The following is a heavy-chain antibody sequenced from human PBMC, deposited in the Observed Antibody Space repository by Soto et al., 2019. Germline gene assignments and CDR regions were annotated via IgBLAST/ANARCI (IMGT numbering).Heavy chain of an antibody. CDR1: GFTFSSYS. J-gene: IGHJ1*01. Sequence: GGSLRLSCAASGFTFSSYSMNWVRQAPGKGLEWVSYISSSSSTIYYADSVKGRFTISRDNARNSLYLQMNSLRAEDTAVYYCARDLGSSWYPEYFQHWGQGTLVTVSS. CDR3: ARDLGSSWYPEYFQH. V-gene: IGHV3-48*01. D-gene: IGHD6-13*01. CDR2: ISSSSSTI.